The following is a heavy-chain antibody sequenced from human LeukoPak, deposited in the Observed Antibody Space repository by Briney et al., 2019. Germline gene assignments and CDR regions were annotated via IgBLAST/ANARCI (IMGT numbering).Heavy chain of an antibody. D-gene: IGHD3-3*01. V-gene: IGHV4-34*01. Sequence: PSETLSLTCAVYGGSFSGYYWSWIRQPPGKGLEWIGEINHSGSTNYNPSLKSRVTISVDTSKNQFSLKLSSVTAADTAVYYCARGRSVRAPFFYWGQGTLVTVSS. J-gene: IGHJ4*02. CDR1: GGSFSGYY. CDR2: INHSGST. CDR3: ARGRSVRAPFFY.